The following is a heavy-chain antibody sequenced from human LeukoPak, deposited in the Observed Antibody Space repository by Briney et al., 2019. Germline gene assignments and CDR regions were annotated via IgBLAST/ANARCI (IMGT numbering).Heavy chain of an antibody. CDR1: GFTVSSNY. V-gene: IGHV3-53*01. Sequence: GGSLRLSCAASGFTVSSNYMSWVRQAPGKGLEWVSVIYSGGSTYYADSVKGRFTISRDNPKNTLYLQMNSLRAEDTAVYYCARGTVVTTGFNRAFDYWGQGTLVTVSS. CDR3: ARGTVVTTGFNRAFDY. CDR2: IYSGGST. J-gene: IGHJ4*02. D-gene: IGHD3-22*01.